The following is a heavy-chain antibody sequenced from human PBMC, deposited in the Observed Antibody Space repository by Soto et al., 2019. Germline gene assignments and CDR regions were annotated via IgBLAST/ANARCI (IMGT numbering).Heavy chain of an antibody. V-gene: IGHV4-31*03. CDR2: ISYSGKT. J-gene: IGHJ4*02. CDR1: GGSISTGGYY. D-gene: IGHD2-2*01. Sequence: PSDTLSLTCTVSGGSISTGGYYWSWIRPLPGKDLVWHGHISYSGKTNDNPPHRSRDSISVDTSKNQFSLKLSSVTAADMAVYYCAGGPNEYFFDYWGQGTLVTVSS. CDR3: AGGPNEYFFDY.